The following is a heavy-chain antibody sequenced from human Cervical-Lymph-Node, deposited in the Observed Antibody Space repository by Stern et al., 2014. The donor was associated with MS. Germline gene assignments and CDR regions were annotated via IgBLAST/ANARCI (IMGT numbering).Heavy chain of an antibody. CDR2: FIPSGGKS. Sequence: QVQLVQSGAEIRKPGASVKISCEASGYTFTTYYIHWVRQAPGQGLEWVALFIPSGGKSTYAQRFQGRFTVTVDTSTSTVSLELTGLTSEDTAVYYCARVLSLSTSDSWGQGTLVIVSS. CDR1: GYTFTTYY. J-gene: IGHJ4*02. V-gene: IGHV1-46*01. CDR3: ARVLSLSTSDS. D-gene: IGHD1-1*01.